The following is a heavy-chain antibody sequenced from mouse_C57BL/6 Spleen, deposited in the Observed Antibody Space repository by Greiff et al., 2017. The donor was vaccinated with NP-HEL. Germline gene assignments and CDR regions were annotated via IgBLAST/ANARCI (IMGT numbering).Heavy chain of an antibody. CDR1: GFTFSSYA. V-gene: IGHV5-4*01. D-gene: IGHD2-12*01. CDR3: ARDYDDPFDY. CDR2: ISDGGSYT. J-gene: IGHJ2*01. Sequence: EVKLMESGGGLVKPGGSLKLSCAASGFTFSSYAMSWVRQTPEKRLEWVATISDGGSYTYYPDNVKGRFTISRDNAKNNLYLHMSHLKSEDTAMYYCARDYDDPFDYWGQGTTLTVSS.